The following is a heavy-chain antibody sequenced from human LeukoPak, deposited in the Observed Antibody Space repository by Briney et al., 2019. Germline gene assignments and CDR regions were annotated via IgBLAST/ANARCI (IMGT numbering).Heavy chain of an antibody. CDR3: ARQGSYYYDSSGYYAKGYFDY. Sequence: SETLSLTCTVSGGSISSSSYYWGWIRQPPGKGLEWIGSIYYSGSTYYNPPLKSRVTISVDTSKNQFSLKLSSVTAADTAVYYCARQGSYYYDSSGYYAKGYFDYWGQGTLVTVSS. D-gene: IGHD3-22*01. V-gene: IGHV4-39*01. J-gene: IGHJ4*02. CDR1: GGSISSSSYY. CDR2: IYYSGST.